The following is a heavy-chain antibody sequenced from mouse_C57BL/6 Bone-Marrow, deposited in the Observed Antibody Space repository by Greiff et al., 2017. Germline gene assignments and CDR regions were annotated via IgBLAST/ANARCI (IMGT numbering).Heavy chain of an antibody. CDR3: ARGSYYDYDFAY. V-gene: IGHV1-62-2*01. Sequence: VQVVESGAELVKPGASVKLSCKASGYTFTEYTIHWVKQRSGQGLEWIGWFYPGSGSIKYNEKFKDKATLTVDKSSSTAYMELRSLTSEDSAVYYCARGSYYDYDFAYWGQGTLVTVSA. D-gene: IGHD2-4*01. CDR2: FYPGSGSI. J-gene: IGHJ3*01. CDR1: GYTFTEYT.